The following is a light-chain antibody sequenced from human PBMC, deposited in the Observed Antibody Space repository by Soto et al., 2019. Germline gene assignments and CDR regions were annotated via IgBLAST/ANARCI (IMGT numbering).Light chain of an antibody. Sequence: SVLTQPASVSGSPGQSITISCTGTSSDVGGYNYVSWYQQHPGKAPKLMIYEVSNRPSGVSNRFSGSKSGNTASLTISGLQAEDEADYYCSSYTSSDVFGTGTKVTVL. V-gene: IGLV2-14*01. CDR2: EVS. CDR3: SSYTSSDV. J-gene: IGLJ1*01. CDR1: SSDVGGYNY.